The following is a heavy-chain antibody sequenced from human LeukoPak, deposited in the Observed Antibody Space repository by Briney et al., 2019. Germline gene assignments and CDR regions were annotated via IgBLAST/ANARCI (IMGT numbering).Heavy chain of an antibody. Sequence: ASVKVSCKASGYTFTGYYMHWVRQAPGQGLEWRGWINPNSGGTNYAQKFQGRVTMTRDTSISTAYMELSRLRSDDTAVYYCARVRPKRLGYCSSTSRYGYYFDYWGQGTLVTVSS. CDR2: INPNSGGT. J-gene: IGHJ4*02. CDR1: GYTFTGYY. CDR3: ARVRPKRLGYCSSTSRYGYYFDY. V-gene: IGHV1-2*02. D-gene: IGHD2-2*01.